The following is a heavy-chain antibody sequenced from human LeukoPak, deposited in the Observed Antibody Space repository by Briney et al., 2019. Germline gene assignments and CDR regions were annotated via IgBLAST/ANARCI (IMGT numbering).Heavy chain of an antibody. J-gene: IGHJ5*02. V-gene: IGHV3-74*01. D-gene: IGHD3-10*01. Sequence: PGGSLRLSCAASGFTSSSYWMHWVRQVPGKVLVWVSRISGDGTARNYADSVKGRFTISRDDAKNTVDLQMNSLRGEDTAVYYCVRGRGSYGWFDPWGQGTLVTVSS. CDR2: ISGDGTAR. CDR3: VRGRGSYGWFDP. CDR1: GFTSSSYW.